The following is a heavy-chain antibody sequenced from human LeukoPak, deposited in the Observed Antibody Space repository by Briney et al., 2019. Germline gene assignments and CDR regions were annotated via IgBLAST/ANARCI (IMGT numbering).Heavy chain of an antibody. Sequence: PSETLSLTCAVSGYSISSGYYWGWIRQPPGKGLAWIGSIYHSGSTYYNPSLKSRVTISVDTSKNQFSLKLSSVTAADTAVYYCARVGFLLGYCSSTSCSHREARVGPGDYGMDVWGKGTTVTVSS. CDR3: ARVGFLLGYCSSTSCSHREARVGPGDYGMDV. D-gene: IGHD2-2*01. V-gene: IGHV4-38-2*01. CDR2: IYHSGST. J-gene: IGHJ6*04. CDR1: GYSISSGYY.